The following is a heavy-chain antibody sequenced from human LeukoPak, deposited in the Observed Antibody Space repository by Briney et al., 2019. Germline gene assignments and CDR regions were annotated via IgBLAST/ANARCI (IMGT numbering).Heavy chain of an antibody. CDR2: INHSGST. D-gene: IGHD6-19*01. Sequence: SETLSLTCAVYGGSFSGYYWSWIRQPPGKGLEWIGEINHSGSTNYNPSLKSRVTISVDTSKNQFSLKLSSVTAADTAVYYCARYSRIAVRLYYFDYWGQGTLGTVSS. CDR1: GGSFSGYY. CDR3: ARYSRIAVRLYYFDY. J-gene: IGHJ4*02. V-gene: IGHV4-34*01.